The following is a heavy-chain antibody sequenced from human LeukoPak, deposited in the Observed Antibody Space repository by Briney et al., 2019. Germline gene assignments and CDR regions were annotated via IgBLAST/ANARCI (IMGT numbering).Heavy chain of an antibody. CDR2: IDPNTGDS. V-gene: IGHV1-2*02. Sequence: ASVKVSCKGPGYTSTAFLMHWVRQAPGDGLEWMGYIDPNTGDSNYAQKFQGRVTMTRDTSIRTVYMELSRLTYDDTAVFYCASWNGYSNAWSGPFEYWGQGALVTVSS. CDR3: ASWNGYSNAWSGPFEY. D-gene: IGHD5-12*01. CDR1: GYTSTAFL. J-gene: IGHJ4*02.